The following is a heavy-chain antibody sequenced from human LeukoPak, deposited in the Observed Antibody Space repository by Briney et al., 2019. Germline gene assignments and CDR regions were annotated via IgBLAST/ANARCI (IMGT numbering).Heavy chain of an antibody. Sequence: ASVKVSCKASGYTFTGYSVHWVRQAPGQGLEWMGRINPNSGATDYAQKFQGRVTMTRDTSISTVYMELNRLRSDDTDVYYCARELAFDYWGQGTLVTVSS. CDR2: INPNSGAT. D-gene: IGHD1-26*01. CDR1: GYTFTGYS. V-gene: IGHV1-2*05. CDR3: ARELAFDY. J-gene: IGHJ4*02.